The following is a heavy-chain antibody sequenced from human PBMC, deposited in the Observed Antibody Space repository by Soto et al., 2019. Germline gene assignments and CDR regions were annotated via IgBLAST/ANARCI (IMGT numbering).Heavy chain of an antibody. CDR1: GGSISSYY. V-gene: IGHV4-59*12. CDR3: ARGQRRGGSSGWSL. CDR2: IYYSGGT. J-gene: IGHJ4*02. D-gene: IGHD6-19*01. Sequence: SETLSLTCTVSGGSISSYYWSWIRQPPGKGLEWIGYIYYSGGTNYKPSLKSRVTISVDTSKNQFSLNLNSVTAADTAVYYCARGQRRGGSSGWSLWGQGTLVTVSS.